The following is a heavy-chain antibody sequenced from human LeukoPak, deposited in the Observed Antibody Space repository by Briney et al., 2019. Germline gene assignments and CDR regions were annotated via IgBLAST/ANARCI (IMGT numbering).Heavy chain of an antibody. CDR2: ISYDGSNK. CDR1: GFTFSSYG. D-gene: IGHD5-18*01. CDR3: AKAGVRRRGYSYGYEENAFDI. V-gene: IGHV3-30*18. Sequence: SGGSLRLSCAASGFTFSSYGMHWVRQAPGKGLEWVAVISYDGSNKYYADSVKGRFTTSRDNSKNTLYLQMNSLRAEDTAVYYCAKAGVRRRGYSYGYEENAFDIWGQGTMVTVSS. J-gene: IGHJ3*02.